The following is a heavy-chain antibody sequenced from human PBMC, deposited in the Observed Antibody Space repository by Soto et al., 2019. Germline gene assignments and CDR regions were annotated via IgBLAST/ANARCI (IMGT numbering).Heavy chain of an antibody. Sequence: SXETLSLTCTVAGCSISSYYWSWIRQPAGKGLDWIGRIYTSGSTNYNPSLKSRVTMSVDTSKNQFSLKLSSVTAADTAVYYCARVRIAARTGAYGMDVWGQGATVTVS. V-gene: IGHV4-4*07. D-gene: IGHD6-6*01. CDR2: IYTSGST. J-gene: IGHJ6*02. CDR1: GCSISSYY. CDR3: ARVRIAARTGAYGMDV.